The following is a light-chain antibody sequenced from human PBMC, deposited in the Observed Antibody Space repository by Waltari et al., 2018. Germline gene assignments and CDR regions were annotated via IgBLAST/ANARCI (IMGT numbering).Light chain of an antibody. Sequence: EIVLTQSPATLSLSPGERATLSCRASQSISTYLGWYQQKPGQAPRLLIYDASNRATGIPARFSGSGSGTDFTLTISSLEPEDFAVYFCQQRSNWPTFGGGTKVEIQ. J-gene: IGKJ4*01. CDR1: QSISTY. CDR3: QQRSNWPT. V-gene: IGKV3-11*01. CDR2: DAS.